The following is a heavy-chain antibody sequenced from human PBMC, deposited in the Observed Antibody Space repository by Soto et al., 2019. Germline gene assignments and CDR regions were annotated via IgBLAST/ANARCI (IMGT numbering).Heavy chain of an antibody. D-gene: IGHD3-10*01. Sequence: GASVKVSCKASGYTVTSCYMHWVRQVPGQGLEWMGIINPKSGSTTYAQKLQGRVTMTTDTSTSTAYMELRGLRSDDTAVYYCARDATITMVRGVISNFDYWGQGTLVTVSS. CDR1: GYTVTSCY. J-gene: IGHJ4*02. CDR2: INPKSGST. V-gene: IGHV1-46*01. CDR3: ARDATITMVRGVISNFDY.